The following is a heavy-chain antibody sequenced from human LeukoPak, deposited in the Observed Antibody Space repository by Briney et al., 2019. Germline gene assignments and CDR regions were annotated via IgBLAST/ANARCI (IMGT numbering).Heavy chain of an antibody. D-gene: IGHD3-9*01. V-gene: IGHV3-72*01. CDR3: ARGRQTGDSYAFDI. J-gene: IGHJ3*02. CDR1: GFTFSDHY. Sequence: QPGGSLRLSCAASGFTFSDHYMDWVRQAPGKGLEWVARTRKRVNSYTTEYAASVRGRFTISRDDSQNLVFLQMNSLKTEDTAVYYCARGRQTGDSYAFDIWGQGTMVTVSS. CDR2: TRKRVNSYTT.